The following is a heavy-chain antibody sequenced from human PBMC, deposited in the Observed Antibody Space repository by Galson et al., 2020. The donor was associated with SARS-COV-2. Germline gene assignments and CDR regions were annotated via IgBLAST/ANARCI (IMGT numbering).Heavy chain of an antibody. D-gene: IGHD3-16*01. CDR3: ARDLLRLGEFAYGMDV. Sequence: GGSLRLSCAASGFTFSSYAMHWVRQAPGKGLEWVAVISYDGSNKYYADSVKGRFTISRDNSKNTLYLQMNSLRAEDTAVYYCARDLLRLGEFAYGMDVWGQGTTVTVSS. J-gene: IGHJ6*02. CDR2: ISYDGSNK. V-gene: IGHV3-30*04. CDR1: GFTFSSYA.